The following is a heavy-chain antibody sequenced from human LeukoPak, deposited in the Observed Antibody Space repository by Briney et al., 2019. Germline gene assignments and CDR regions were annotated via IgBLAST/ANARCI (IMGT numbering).Heavy chain of an antibody. CDR1: GFTFSSYG. V-gene: IGHV3-30*18. J-gene: IGHJ4*02. D-gene: IGHD5-12*01. CDR2: ISRDGGNK. CDR3: AKGGYSYYFDY. Sequence: PGRSLRLSCAASGFTFSSYGMHWVRQAPGKGLEWVAVISRDGGNKFYADSVKGRFTISRDNSKNTLYLQMNSLRAEDTAVYYCAKGGYSYYFDYWGQGTLVTVSS.